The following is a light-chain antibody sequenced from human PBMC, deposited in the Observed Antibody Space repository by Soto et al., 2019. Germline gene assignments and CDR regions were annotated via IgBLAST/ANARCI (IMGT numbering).Light chain of an antibody. CDR2: GAS. CDR3: QQSDSMPWT. Sequence: IVLRQSPGTLSSSPGERATLSCRAIQSVSTSYLAWYQQKPGQAPRLLIYGASSRATGIPDRFSGSGSGTDFTLTISSLQPEDSATYYCQQSDSMPWTFGQGTKV. V-gene: IGKV3-20*01. CDR1: QSVSTSY. J-gene: IGKJ1*01.